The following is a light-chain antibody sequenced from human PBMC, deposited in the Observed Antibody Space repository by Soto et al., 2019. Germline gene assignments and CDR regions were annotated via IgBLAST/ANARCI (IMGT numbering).Light chain of an antibody. Sequence: QAVVTQPPSASGTPGQRVTISCSGGSSNIGRNPVNWYLQLPGTAPKLLIYTNNQRPSGVPDRVSASKSGTSASLTISGLQSEDEADYYCATWDDSLYGMVFRGGTKLTVL. CDR1: SSNIGRNP. V-gene: IGLV1-44*01. J-gene: IGLJ2*01. CDR2: TNN. CDR3: ATWDDSLYGMV.